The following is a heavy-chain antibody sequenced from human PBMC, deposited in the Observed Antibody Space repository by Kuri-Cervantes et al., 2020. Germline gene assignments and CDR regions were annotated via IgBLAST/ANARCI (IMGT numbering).Heavy chain of an antibody. J-gene: IGHJ4*02. Sequence: SQALSLTSAISGDSVSSNSTASNWIRQSPSRGLEWLGRTYYRSKWYTNYAGSVKSRITINADTSKSQFSLQLNSVTPEDTAVYYCVRAQNRGYSGYDSSDFDYWGQGTLVTVSS. CDR3: VRAQNRGYSGYDSSDFDY. CDR2: TYYRSKWYT. V-gene: IGHV6-1*01. D-gene: IGHD5-12*01. CDR1: GDSVSSNSTA.